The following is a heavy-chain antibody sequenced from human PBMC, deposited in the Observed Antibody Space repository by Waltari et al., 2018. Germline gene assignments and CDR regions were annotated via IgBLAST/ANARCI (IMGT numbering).Heavy chain of an antibody. J-gene: IGHJ4*02. CDR1: GYTFTTYN. CDR3: AGERAGTYYFEF. V-gene: IGHV1-46*01. Sequence: QVQLVQSGAEVKRPGASVTVSCKPSGYTFTTYNIHWVRQAPGRGLEWVGIINPSDGNVNYAQKFRGRRTMTRDTSTSTVYMELYSLRSEDTAVYYCAGERAGTYYFEFWGQGTLVTVSS. CDR2: INPSDGNV.